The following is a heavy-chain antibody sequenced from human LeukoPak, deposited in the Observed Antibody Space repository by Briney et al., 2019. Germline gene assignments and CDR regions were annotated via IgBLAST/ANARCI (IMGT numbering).Heavy chain of an antibody. Sequence: SETLSLTCAVYGGSFSGYYWSWIRQPPGKGLEWIGEIDHSGSTNYNPSLKSRVTISVDTSKNQFSLKLSSVTAADTAVYYCARGQDGYNSYYYYYMDVWGKGTTVTVSS. V-gene: IGHV4-34*01. D-gene: IGHD5-24*01. CDR3: ARGQDGYNSYYYYYMDV. J-gene: IGHJ6*03. CDR2: IDHSGST. CDR1: GGSFSGYY.